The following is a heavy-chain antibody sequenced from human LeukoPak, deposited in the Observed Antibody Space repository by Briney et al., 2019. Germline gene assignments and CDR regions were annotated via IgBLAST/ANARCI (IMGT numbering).Heavy chain of an antibody. CDR2: INHRGST. V-gene: IGHV4-34*01. J-gene: IGHJ3*02. D-gene: IGHD3-22*01. CDR3: ARLRQYCDSCDIDGLDI. Sequence: SETLSLTCAVYGGSFTDYYWTWIRQPPGKGLDWIGEINHRGSTNYNPSLKSRVTISVDTSKSQFSLKLRSVTAADTAVYFCARLRQYCDSCDIDGLDIWGQGTKVTVSS. CDR1: GGSFTDYY.